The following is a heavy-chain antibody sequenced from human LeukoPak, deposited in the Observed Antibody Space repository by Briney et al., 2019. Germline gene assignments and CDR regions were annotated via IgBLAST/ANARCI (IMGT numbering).Heavy chain of an antibody. Sequence: GGSLRLSCAASGFTSSSYSMNWVRQAPGKGLEWVSSISSSSSYIYYADSVKGRFTISRDNAKNSLYLQMNSLRAEDTAVYYCARDCFYDSSGYYFGVNGMDVWGQGTTVTVSS. J-gene: IGHJ6*02. CDR3: ARDCFYDSSGYYFGVNGMDV. V-gene: IGHV3-21*01. CDR2: ISSSSSYI. CDR1: GFTSSSYS. D-gene: IGHD3-22*01.